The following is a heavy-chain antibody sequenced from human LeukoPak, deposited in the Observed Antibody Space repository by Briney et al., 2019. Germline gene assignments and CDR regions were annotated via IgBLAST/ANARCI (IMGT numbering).Heavy chain of an antibody. Sequence: PGRSLRLSCAASGFTFRGYGMHWVRQAPGKGLEWVAVISYDGSNKYYGDFVKGRFTISRDNSKNTLYLRMNSLRTEDTAVYYCAKDHSVTMVRGDINYYGMDVWGQGTTVTVSS. CDR3: AKDHSVTMVRGDINYYGMDV. D-gene: IGHD3-10*01. CDR1: GFTFRGYG. CDR2: ISYDGSNK. V-gene: IGHV3-30*18. J-gene: IGHJ6*02.